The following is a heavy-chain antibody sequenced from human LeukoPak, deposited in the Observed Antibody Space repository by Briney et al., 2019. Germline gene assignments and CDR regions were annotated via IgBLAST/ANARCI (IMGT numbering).Heavy chain of an antibody. CDR3: ARDLVAAAGTNWFDP. V-gene: IGHV4-38-2*02. CDR1: GYSISSGYY. D-gene: IGHD6-13*01. CDR2: IYHSGST. Sequence: SETLSLTCTVSGYSISSGYYWGWIRQPPGKGLEWIGSIYHSGSTYYNPSLKSRVTISVDTSKNQFSLRLSSVTAADTAVYYCARDLVAAAGTNWFDPWGQGTLVTVSS. J-gene: IGHJ5*02.